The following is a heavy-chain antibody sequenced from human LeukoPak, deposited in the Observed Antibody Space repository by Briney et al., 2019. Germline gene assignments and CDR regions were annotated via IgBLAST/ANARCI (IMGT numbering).Heavy chain of an antibody. CDR1: GGSISSGSYY. D-gene: IGHD6-13*01. V-gene: IGHV4-61*02. CDR3: ARTAGPTYYFDY. Sequence: PSQTLSLTCTVSGGSISSGSYYWSWIRQPAGKGLEWIGRIYTSGSTNYNPSLKSRVTISVDTSMNQFPLKLSSVTAADTAVFYCARTAGPTYYFDYWGQGTLVTVSS. J-gene: IGHJ4*02. CDR2: IYTSGST.